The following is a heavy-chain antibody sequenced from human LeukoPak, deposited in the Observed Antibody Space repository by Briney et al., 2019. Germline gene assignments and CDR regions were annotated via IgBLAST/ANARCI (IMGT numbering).Heavy chain of an antibody. CDR3: ARFPYDFWSGYYSTPYYYGMDV. V-gene: IGHV3-7*01. CDR2: IKQDGSEK. J-gene: IGHJ6*02. CDR1: GFTFSSYW. Sequence: GGSQRLSCAASGFTFSSYWMSWVRQAPGKGLEWVADIKQDGSEKYYVDSVKGRFTISRDNAKNSLYLQMNSLRAEDTAVYYCARFPYDFWSGYYSTPYYYGMDVWGQGTTVTVSS. D-gene: IGHD3-3*01.